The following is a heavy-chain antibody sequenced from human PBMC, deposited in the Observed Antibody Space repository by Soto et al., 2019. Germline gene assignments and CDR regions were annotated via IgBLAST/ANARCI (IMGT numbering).Heavy chain of an antibody. V-gene: IGHV3-30*18. CDR2: ISYDGSNK. J-gene: IGHJ6*02. CDR1: GFTFSSYG. Sequence: GGSLRLSCAASGFTFSSYGMHWVRQAPGKGLEWVAVISYDGSNKYYADSVKGRFTISRDNSKNTLYLQMNSLRAEDTAVYYCAKDSSGYYLQNYYYYGMDVWGQGTTVTVSS. D-gene: IGHD3-22*01. CDR3: AKDSSGYYLQNYYYYGMDV.